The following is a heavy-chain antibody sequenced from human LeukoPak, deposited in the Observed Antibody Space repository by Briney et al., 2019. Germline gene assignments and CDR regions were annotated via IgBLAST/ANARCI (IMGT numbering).Heavy chain of an antibody. CDR3: ARAQTTRYYYMDV. Sequence: SETLSLTCTVSGGSISSYYWSWIRQPPGKGLEWIGYIYYSGSTNYNPSLKSRVTISVDTSKNQFSLKLSSVTAADTAVYYCARAQTTRYYYMDVWGEGTTVTVSS. J-gene: IGHJ6*03. CDR1: GGSISSYY. V-gene: IGHV4-59*01. D-gene: IGHD1-14*01. CDR2: IYYSGST.